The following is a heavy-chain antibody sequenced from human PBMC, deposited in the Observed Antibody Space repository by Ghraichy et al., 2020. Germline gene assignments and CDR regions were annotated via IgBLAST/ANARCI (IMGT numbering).Heavy chain of an antibody. V-gene: IGHV4-59*01. Sequence: SETLSLTCTVSGGSISSYYWSWIRQPPGKGLEWIGYIYYSGSTNYNPSLKSRVTISVDTSKNQFSLKLSSVTAADTAVYYCARYRHSYGYPYYYGMDVWGQGTTVTVSS. CDR1: GGSISSYY. D-gene: IGHD5-18*01. CDR2: IYYSGST. CDR3: ARYRHSYGYPYYYGMDV. J-gene: IGHJ6*02.